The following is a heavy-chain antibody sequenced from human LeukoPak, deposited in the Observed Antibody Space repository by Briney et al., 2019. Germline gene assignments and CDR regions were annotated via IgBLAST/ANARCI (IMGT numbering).Heavy chain of an antibody. CDR2: INPNSSGT. V-gene: IGHV1-2*02. Sequence: GASVKVSCKASGYAFTDYYMHWVRQAPGQGLEWMGWINPNSSGTDSGQKFQGRFSMTRDTSISTAYMELSRLRSDDTAVYYCARRAREYSHDAFDIWGQGTMVTVSS. D-gene: IGHD5-18*01. CDR1: GYAFTDYY. CDR3: ARRAREYSHDAFDI. J-gene: IGHJ3*02.